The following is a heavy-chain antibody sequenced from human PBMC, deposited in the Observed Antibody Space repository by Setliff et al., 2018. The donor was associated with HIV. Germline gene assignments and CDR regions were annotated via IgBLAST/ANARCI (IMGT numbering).Heavy chain of an antibody. D-gene: IGHD3-10*01. V-gene: IGHV1-2*06. CDR3: ARESLRVGATDY. CDR2: INIYGGAP. Sequence: ASVKVSCKASGYTFIGHYIHWVRQAPGQGLEWMGRINIYGGAPRYAQIFQGRVTMTRDTSINTAYMHLSGLTFDDTATYFCARESLRVGATDYWGQGTQVTVSS. CDR1: GYTFIGHY. J-gene: IGHJ4*02.